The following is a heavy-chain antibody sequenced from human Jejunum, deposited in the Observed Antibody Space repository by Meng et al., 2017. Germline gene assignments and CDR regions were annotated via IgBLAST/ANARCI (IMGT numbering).Heavy chain of an antibody. Sequence: QGQLVQSGADVKKPGASVKVSCKASGYTFSGYYMHWVRQAPGQGLEWVGWINPDSGVTHYAQKFQGRVAMTRDTSISTAYMEMSSLTSDDAAVFYCVRGGDISVSDVRLKVPFDMWGQGTLVTVSS. J-gene: IGHJ3*02. CDR3: VRGGDISVSDVRLKVPFDM. V-gene: IGHV1-2*02. CDR2: INPDSGVT. CDR1: GYTFSGYY. D-gene: IGHD2-21*01.